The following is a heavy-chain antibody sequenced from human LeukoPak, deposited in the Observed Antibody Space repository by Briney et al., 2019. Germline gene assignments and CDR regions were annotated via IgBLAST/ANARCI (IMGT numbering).Heavy chain of an antibody. J-gene: IGHJ4*02. CDR2: IYTSGST. CDR1: GGSISSGSYY. D-gene: IGHD3-22*01. Sequence: SETLSLTCTVSGGSISSGSYYWSWIRQPAGKGLEWIGRIYTSGSTNYNPSLKSRVTISVDTSKNQFSLKLSSVTAADTAVYYCARSVGYYDSSGYAPGAHLGIDYWGQGTLVTVSS. V-gene: IGHV4-61*02. CDR3: ARSVGYYDSSGYAPGAHLGIDY.